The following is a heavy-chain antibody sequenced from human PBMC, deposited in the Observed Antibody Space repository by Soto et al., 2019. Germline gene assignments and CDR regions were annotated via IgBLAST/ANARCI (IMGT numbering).Heavy chain of an antibody. D-gene: IGHD2-15*01. CDR2: INPSGGST. Sequence: ASVKVSCKASGYTFTSYYMHWVRQAPGQGLEWMGIINPSGGSTSYAQKFQGRVTMTRDTSTSTVYMELSSLRSGDTAVYYCARELLGYCSGGSCYRQYYYYGMDVWGQGTTVTVSS. V-gene: IGHV1-46*01. J-gene: IGHJ6*02. CDR1: GYTFTSYY. CDR3: ARELLGYCSGGSCYRQYYYYGMDV.